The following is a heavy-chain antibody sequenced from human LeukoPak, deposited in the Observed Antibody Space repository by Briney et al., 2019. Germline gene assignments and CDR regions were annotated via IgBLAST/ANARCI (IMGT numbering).Heavy chain of an antibody. Sequence: PGGSLRLSCAASGFTFSSYAMHWVRQAPGKGLEWVAVISYDGSNKYYADSVKGRFTISRDNSKNTLYLQMNSLRADDTAVYYCASNPRITMVRGAPLGGTYDDAFDIWGQGTMVTVSS. CDR1: GFTFSSYA. V-gene: IGHV3-30-3*01. J-gene: IGHJ3*02. D-gene: IGHD3-10*01. CDR2: ISYDGSNK. CDR3: ASNPRITMVRGAPLGGTYDDAFDI.